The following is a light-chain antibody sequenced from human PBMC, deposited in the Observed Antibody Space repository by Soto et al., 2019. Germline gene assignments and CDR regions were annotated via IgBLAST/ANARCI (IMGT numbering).Light chain of an antibody. J-gene: IGLJ1*01. Sequence: QSVLTQPPSVSGSPGQSVTISCTGSNSDIGGYNRVSWYQQSPGTTPKLVIREVSARPSGVPDRFSGSKSGNTASLTISGLQAEDEADYYCSSYTYSSGLAFGTGTKVTVL. V-gene: IGLV2-18*02. CDR2: EVS. CDR1: NSDIGGYNR. CDR3: SSYTYSSGLA.